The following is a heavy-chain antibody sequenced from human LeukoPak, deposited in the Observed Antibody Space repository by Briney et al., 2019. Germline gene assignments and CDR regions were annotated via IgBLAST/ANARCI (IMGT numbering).Heavy chain of an antibody. CDR3: ARDWKDPAAFDI. D-gene: IGHD1-1*01. Sequence: GESLKISCKASGYTFTSYWIGWVRQMPGKGLEWMAIINPGDSDTRYSPSFQGQVTISADESITTAYLQWSSLKASDTAMYYCARDWKDPAAFDIWGQGTMVTVSS. J-gene: IGHJ3*02. CDR2: INPGDSDT. V-gene: IGHV5-51*01. CDR1: GYTFTSYW.